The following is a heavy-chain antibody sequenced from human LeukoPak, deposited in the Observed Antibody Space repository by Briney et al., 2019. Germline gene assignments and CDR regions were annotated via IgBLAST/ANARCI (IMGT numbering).Heavy chain of an antibody. CDR2: IYYSGST. CDR3: ARGYYDYVWGSYRIHFDY. D-gene: IGHD3-16*02. CDR1: GGSISSYY. Sequence: SETLSLTSTVSGGSISSYYWSWIRQPPGKRLEWIGYIYYSGSTNYNPSLKSRVTISVDTSKNQFSLKLSSVTAADTAVYYCARGYYDYVWGSYRIHFDYWGQGTLVTVSS. J-gene: IGHJ4*02. V-gene: IGHV4-59*01.